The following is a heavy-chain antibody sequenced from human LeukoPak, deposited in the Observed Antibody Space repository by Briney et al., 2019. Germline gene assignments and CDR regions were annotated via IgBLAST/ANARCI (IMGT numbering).Heavy chain of an antibody. CDR3: ARDRSSYAKGHYDY. Sequence: SETLSLTCTVSGGSISSNNYYWAWIRQPPGKGLEWIGSIYSSGSASYNPSLKSRVSIVLDTSKNQFSLKATSVTAADTAVYYCARDRSSYAKGHYDYWGQGALVTVSS. J-gene: IGHJ4*01. CDR2: IYSSGSA. V-gene: IGHV4-39*07. D-gene: IGHD6-6*01. CDR1: GGSISSNNYY.